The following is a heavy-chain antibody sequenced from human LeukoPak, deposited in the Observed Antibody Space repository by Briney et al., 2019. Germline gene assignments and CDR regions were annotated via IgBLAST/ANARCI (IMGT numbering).Heavy chain of an antibody. CDR3: ARDWGVMTTEQQFDY. CDR1: GFTFSSYR. D-gene: IGHD4-11*01. CDR2: ISSSGRDI. Sequence: GGSLRLSCAASGFTFSSYRMNWVRQAPGKGLEWVSSISSSGRDIYYADSVKGRFTISREHAKNSLHLQMNSRRAEDTAVYYCARDWGVMTTEQQFDYWGQGTLVAVSS. V-gene: IGHV3-21*01. J-gene: IGHJ4*02.